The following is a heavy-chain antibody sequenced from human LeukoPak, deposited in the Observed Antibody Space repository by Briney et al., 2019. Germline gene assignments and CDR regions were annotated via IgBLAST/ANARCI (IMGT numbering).Heavy chain of an antibody. CDR1: GFTFRTYA. J-gene: IGHJ4*02. D-gene: IGHD5-24*01. CDR2: ISGGGNGT. Sequence: GGSLRLSCTASGFTFRTYAMNWVRQAPGKGLEWLSGISGGGNGTYYADSVKGRSTISRDNSKNMVYLQMNSLTVEDAATYYCAKRTMSAFDSWGQGTLLIVSS. V-gene: IGHV3-23*01. CDR3: AKRTMSAFDS.